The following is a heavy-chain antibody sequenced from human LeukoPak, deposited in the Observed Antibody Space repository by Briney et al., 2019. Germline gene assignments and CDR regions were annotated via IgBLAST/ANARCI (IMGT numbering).Heavy chain of an antibody. CDR1: GYSFTSYW. CDR3: ARWWGSTLITMIVGNDAFDI. Sequence: GESLKISCKGSGYSFTSYWIGWGRQMPGKGLEGMGIIYPGDSDTRYSPSFQGQVTISADKSISTAYLQWSSLKASDTAMYYCARWWGSTLITMIVGNDAFDIWGQGTMVTVSS. D-gene: IGHD3-22*01. J-gene: IGHJ3*02. CDR2: IYPGDSDT. V-gene: IGHV5-51*01.